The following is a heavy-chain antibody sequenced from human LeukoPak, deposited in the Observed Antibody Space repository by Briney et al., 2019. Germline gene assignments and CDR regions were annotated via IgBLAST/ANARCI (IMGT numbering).Heavy chain of an antibody. CDR1: GFTLSSYG. J-gene: IGHJ6*04. D-gene: IGHD3-10*02. Sequence: PGGSLRLSCAASGFTLSSYGMHWVRQAPGKGLEWVAFIQSDGNNKYYADSLKGRFTISRDNAKNSLYLQMNSLRAEDTAVYYCAELGITMIGGVWGKGTTVTISS. V-gene: IGHV3-30*02. CDR2: IQSDGNNK. CDR3: AELGITMIGGV.